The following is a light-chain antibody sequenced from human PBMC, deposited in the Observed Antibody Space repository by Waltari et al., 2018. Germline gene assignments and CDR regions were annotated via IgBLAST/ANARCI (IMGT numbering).Light chain of an antibody. J-gene: IGKJ1*01. CDR1: QSVSRT. V-gene: IGKV3-20*01. Sequence: EIVLTQSPGTLSLSPGERATLSCRASQSVSRTLAWYQQKPGQAPRLLIYGASTRATGIPERFSCGGSGTDFSLTISRLEPEDFAVYYCQHYVSLPATFGQGTKVEIK. CDR3: QHYVSLPAT. CDR2: GAS.